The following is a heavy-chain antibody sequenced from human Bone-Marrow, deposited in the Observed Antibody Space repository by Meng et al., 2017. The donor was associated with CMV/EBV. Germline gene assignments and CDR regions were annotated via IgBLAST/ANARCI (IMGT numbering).Heavy chain of an antibody. Sequence: GGSLRLSCAASGFTFSSYGMHWVRQAPGKGLEWVAFIRYDGSNKYYADSVKGRFTISRDNAKNSLYLQMNSLRAEDTAVYYCASPIVVVPAALAGAYGMDVWGQGTTVTVSS. CDR2: IRYDGSNK. D-gene: IGHD2-2*01. CDR1: GFTFSSYG. CDR3: ASPIVVVPAALAGAYGMDV. J-gene: IGHJ6*02. V-gene: IGHV3-30*02.